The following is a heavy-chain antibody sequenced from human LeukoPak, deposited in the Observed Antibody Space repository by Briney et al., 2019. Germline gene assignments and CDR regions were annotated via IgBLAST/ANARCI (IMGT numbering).Heavy chain of an antibody. J-gene: IGHJ3*02. CDR2: ISSSGSTI. CDR1: GFTFSDYY. Sequence: PGGSLRLSCAASGFTFSDYYMSWLRQAPGKGLEWGSYISSSGSTILYAESVKRRFNISRDNAKNSLYLQMHSLRAEDTAVYYCARETYYDFWSGYFGAFDIWGQGTMVTVSS. CDR3: ARETYYDFWSGYFGAFDI. V-gene: IGHV3-11*01. D-gene: IGHD3-3*01.